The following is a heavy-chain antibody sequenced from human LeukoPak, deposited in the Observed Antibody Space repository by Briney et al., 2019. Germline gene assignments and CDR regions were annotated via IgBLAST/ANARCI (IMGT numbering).Heavy chain of an antibody. CDR1: GFTFSTYA. J-gene: IGHJ4*02. V-gene: IGHV3-23*01. CDR2: ITRSGTDT. CDR3: ARDRGSTEFDY. Sequence: GGTLRLSCEASGFTFSTYAMYWVRQAPGRGLEWVSGITRSGTDTYYADSVKGRFTISRDNAKNTLYLEMNSLRAEDRAVYYCARDRGSTEFDYWGQGSLVTVSS. D-gene: IGHD3-10*01.